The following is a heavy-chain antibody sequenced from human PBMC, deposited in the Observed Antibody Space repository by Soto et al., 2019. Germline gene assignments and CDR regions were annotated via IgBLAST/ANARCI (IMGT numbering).Heavy chain of an antibody. D-gene: IGHD2-2*01. Sequence: PGGSLRLSCAASGFTFSSYSMNWVRQAPGKGLEWVSSISSSSSYIYYADSVKGRFTISRDNAKNSLYLQMNSLRAEDTAVYYCARGRRPERVLYYYYYGMDVWGQGTTVTVSS. CDR2: ISSSSSYI. V-gene: IGHV3-21*01. J-gene: IGHJ6*02. CDR1: GFTFSSYS. CDR3: ARGRRPERVLYYYYYGMDV.